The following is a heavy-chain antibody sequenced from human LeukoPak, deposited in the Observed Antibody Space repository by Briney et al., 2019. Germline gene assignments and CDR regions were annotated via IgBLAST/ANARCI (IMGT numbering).Heavy chain of an antibody. CDR1: GFTFSSYA. D-gene: IGHD2-21*02. V-gene: IGHV3-23*01. CDR3: AKDRDGGVTGIAY. CDR2: ISGSGGST. J-gene: IGHJ4*02. Sequence: GGSLRLSCAASGFTFSSYAMSWVRQAPGKGLEWVSAISGSGGSTYYADSVKGRFTISRDNSKNTLYMQMNSLRAEDTAVYYCAKDRDGGVTGIAYWGQGTLVTVSS.